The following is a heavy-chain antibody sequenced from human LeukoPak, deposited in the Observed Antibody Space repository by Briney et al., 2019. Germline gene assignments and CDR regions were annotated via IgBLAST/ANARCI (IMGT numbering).Heavy chain of an antibody. CDR2: INHSGST. Sequence: SETLSLTCAVYGGSFSGYYWSWIRQPPGKGLEWIGEINHSGSTNYNPSLKSRVTISVDTSKNQFSLKLSSVTAADTAVYYCAREGLVRGATDYWGQGTLVTVSS. D-gene: IGHD2-2*01. J-gene: IGHJ4*02. CDR3: AREGLVRGATDY. V-gene: IGHV4-34*01. CDR1: GGSFSGYY.